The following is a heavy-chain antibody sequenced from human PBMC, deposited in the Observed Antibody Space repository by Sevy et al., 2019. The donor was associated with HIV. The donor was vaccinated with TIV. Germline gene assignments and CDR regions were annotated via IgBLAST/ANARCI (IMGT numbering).Heavy chain of an antibody. CDR2: ISWNSGSI. Sequence: GGSLRLSCAASGFTFDDYAMHWVRQAPGKGLEWVSGISWNSGSIGYADSVKGRFTISRDNAKNSLYLQMNSLRAEETALYYCAKEGGRGYSSKGSYYGMDVWGQGTTVTVSS. D-gene: IGHD5-18*01. J-gene: IGHJ6*02. CDR3: AKEGGRGYSSKGSYYGMDV. CDR1: GFTFDDYA. V-gene: IGHV3-9*01.